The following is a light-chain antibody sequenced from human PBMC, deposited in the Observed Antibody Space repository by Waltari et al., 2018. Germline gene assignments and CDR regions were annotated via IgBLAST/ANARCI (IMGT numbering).Light chain of an antibody. CDR1: QSINSW. CDR3: QQCNTYS. V-gene: IGKV1-5*03. Sequence: DIQMTQSPSTLSASVGDRVTITCRASQSINSWLAWYQQQPGKAPKLLIYKASTLESGVPSRFSGSGSGTEFTLTISGLQPDDFATYYCQQCNTYSFGQGTKVEIK. J-gene: IGKJ1*01. CDR2: KAS.